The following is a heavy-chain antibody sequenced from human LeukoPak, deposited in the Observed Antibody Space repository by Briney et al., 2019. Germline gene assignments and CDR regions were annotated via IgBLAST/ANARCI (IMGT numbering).Heavy chain of an antibody. CDR2: ISPSGGIT. CDR3: AKGQRRHVDIVATIPFDY. J-gene: IGHJ4*02. Sequence: GGPLRLSCAASGFTFSSHGMNWVRQAPGKGLEWVSGISPSGGITYYTDSVKGRFTISRDNSKNTVSLQMNSLRGEDTAVYYCAKGQRRHVDIVATIPFDYWGQGTLVTASS. D-gene: IGHD5-12*01. V-gene: IGHV3-23*01. CDR1: GFTFSSHG.